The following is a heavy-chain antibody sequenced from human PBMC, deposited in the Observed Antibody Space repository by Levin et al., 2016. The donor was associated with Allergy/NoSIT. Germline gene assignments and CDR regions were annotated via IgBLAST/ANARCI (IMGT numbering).Heavy chain of an antibody. CDR1: GFTFSSYA. J-gene: IGHJ4*02. CDR2: ISGSGGST. CDR3: AKERRITIFGVVIIPALVDY. Sequence: GGSLRLSCAASGFTFSSYAMSWVRQAPGKGLEWVSAISGSGGSTYYADSVKGRFTISRDNSKNTLYLQMNSLRAEDTAVYYCAKERRITIFGVVIIPALVDYWGQGTLVTVSS. V-gene: IGHV3-23*01. D-gene: IGHD3-3*01.